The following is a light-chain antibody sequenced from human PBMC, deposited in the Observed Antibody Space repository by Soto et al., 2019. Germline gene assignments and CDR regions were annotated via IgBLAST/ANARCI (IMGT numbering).Light chain of an antibody. J-gene: IGKJ5*01. CDR2: GAS. CDR3: QQYSDLPMT. Sequence: EIVLTQSPATLSLSPGERATLSCRASQSVSSYLAWYQQKPGQAPRLLIYGASRRATGIPDRFSGSASGTDFTLTISRLEPEDFAVYFCQQYSDLPMTFGQGTRLENK. CDR1: QSVSSY. V-gene: IGKV3-20*01.